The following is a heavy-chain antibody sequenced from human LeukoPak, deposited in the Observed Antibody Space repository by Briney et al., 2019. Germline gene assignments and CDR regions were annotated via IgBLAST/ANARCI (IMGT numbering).Heavy chain of an antibody. Sequence: GESLKISCKGSGYSFTSYWIGWVRQMPGKGLEWMGIIYPGDSDTRYSPSFQGQVTISADKSISTAYLQWSSLKASDTAMYYCARHPHYGAPLGGYYYMDVWGKGTTVTVSS. D-gene: IGHD4-17*01. CDR2: IYPGDSDT. J-gene: IGHJ6*03. V-gene: IGHV5-51*01. CDR1: GYSFTSYW. CDR3: ARHPHYGAPLGGYYYMDV.